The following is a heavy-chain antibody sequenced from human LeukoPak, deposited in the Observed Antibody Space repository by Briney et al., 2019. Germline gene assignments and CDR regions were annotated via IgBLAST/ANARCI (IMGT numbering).Heavy chain of an antibody. CDR3: AKDFSGNYGSLFDY. J-gene: IGHJ4*02. CDR1: GFTFSSYA. Sequence: PGGSLRLSCAASGFTFSSYAMSWVRQAPEKGLEWVSAISGSGGSTYYADSVRGRLTISRDNSKNTLYLQMNSLRAEDTAVYYCAKDFSGNYGSLFDYWGQGTLVTVSS. D-gene: IGHD4-11*01. CDR2: ISGSGGST. V-gene: IGHV3-23*01.